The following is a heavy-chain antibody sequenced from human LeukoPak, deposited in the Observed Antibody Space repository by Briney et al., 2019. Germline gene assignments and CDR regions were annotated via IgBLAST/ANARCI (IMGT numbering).Heavy chain of an antibody. CDR2: IYYSGST. Sequence: SETLSLTCTISGGSISSGDYYWSWIRQPPGKGLEWIGYIYYSGSTYYNPSLKSRVTISVDTSKNQFSLKLSSVTAADTAVYYCARDPHSGSYYGVFDYWGQGTLVTVSS. J-gene: IGHJ4*02. CDR3: ARDPHSGSYYGVFDY. V-gene: IGHV4-30-4*01. CDR1: GGSISSGDYY. D-gene: IGHD1-26*01.